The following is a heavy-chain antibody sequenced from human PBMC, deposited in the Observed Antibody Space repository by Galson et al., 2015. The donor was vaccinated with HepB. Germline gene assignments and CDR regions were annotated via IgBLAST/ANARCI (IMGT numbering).Heavy chain of an antibody. J-gene: IGHJ3*02. CDR2: INHSGST. V-gene: IGHV4-34*01. CDR1: GGSFSGYY. Sequence: SETLSLTCAVYGGSFSGYYWSWIRQPPGKGLEWIGEINHSGSTNYNPSLKSRVTMSVDTSKNQFSLKLSSVTAADTAVYYCARGATVTTSQAFDIWGQGTMVTVSS. CDR3: ARGATVTTSQAFDI. D-gene: IGHD4-11*01.